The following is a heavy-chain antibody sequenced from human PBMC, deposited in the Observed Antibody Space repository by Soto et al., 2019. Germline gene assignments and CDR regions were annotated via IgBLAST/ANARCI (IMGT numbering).Heavy chain of an antibody. J-gene: IGHJ4*02. V-gene: IGHV1-58*01. Sequence: SVKVSCKASGFTFTSSAVQWVRQARGQRLEWKGWIVVGSGNTNYAQKFQESFTFTRDLSTSTAYMELSCLSSEDTAVYYCAAVVATYFDYWGQGTLVTVSS. CDR3: AAVVATYFDY. CDR1: GFTFTSSA. D-gene: IGHD5-12*01. CDR2: IVVGSGNT.